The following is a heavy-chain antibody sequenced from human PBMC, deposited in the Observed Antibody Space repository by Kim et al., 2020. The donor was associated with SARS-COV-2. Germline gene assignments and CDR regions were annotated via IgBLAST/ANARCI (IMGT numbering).Heavy chain of an antibody. D-gene: IGHD6-13*01. V-gene: IGHV3-23*01. CDR1: GFTFSSYA. J-gene: IGHJ4*02. Sequence: GGSLRLSCAASGFTFSSYAMSWVRQTPGKGLEWVSAISGSGGSTYYADSVKGRFTISRDNSKNTLYLQMNSLRAEDTAVYYCATVGDTRDSSSWFDYWGPGTLVTVSP. CDR2: ISGSGGST. CDR3: ATVGDTRDSSSWFDY.